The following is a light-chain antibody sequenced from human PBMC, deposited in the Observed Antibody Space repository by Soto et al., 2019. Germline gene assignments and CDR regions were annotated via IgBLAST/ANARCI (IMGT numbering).Light chain of an antibody. CDR1: SSDVGGYNY. CDR3: SSYTSSITLV. J-gene: IGLJ2*01. CDR2: DVN. Sequence: QSALTQPASVSGSPGQSITISCTGTSSDVGGYNYVSWYQQHPGKAPKLMIYDVNNRPSGDSNRFSGSKSGNTASLTISGLQAEDEGDYYCSSYTSSITLVFGGGTKLTVL. V-gene: IGLV2-14*01.